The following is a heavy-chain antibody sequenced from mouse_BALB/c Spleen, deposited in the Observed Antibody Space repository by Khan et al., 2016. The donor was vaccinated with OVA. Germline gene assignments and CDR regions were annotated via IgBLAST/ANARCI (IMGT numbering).Heavy chain of an antibody. V-gene: IGHV1-77*01. CDR3: ARSGIGSFAY. J-gene: IGHJ3*01. Sequence: QVQLQQSGAELARPGASVKLSCKASGYTFTDYYINWVKQRTGQGLEWIGEIYPGSGNTYYNEKFKGKAKLNADKSSSTAFMQLSSLTSEDSAVYFCARSGIGSFAYWGQGTLVTVSA. CDR1: GYTFTDYY. CDR2: IYPGSGNT. D-gene: IGHD2-2*01.